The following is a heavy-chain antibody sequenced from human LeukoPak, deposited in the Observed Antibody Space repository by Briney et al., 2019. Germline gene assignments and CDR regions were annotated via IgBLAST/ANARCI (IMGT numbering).Heavy chain of an antibody. V-gene: IGHV4-39*07. CDR1: GGSISSSSYY. CDR2: IYYSGST. CDR3: ASHYYDILAGYYLGDNLLDP. D-gene: IGHD3-9*01. Sequence: SETLSLTCTVSGGSISSSSYYWGWIRQPPGKWLEWIGSIYYSGSTYYNPSLKSRVTISVDTSKNQLSLKLSSVTAADPAVYYCASHYYDILAGYYLGDNLLDPWRQGTLLSVSS. J-gene: IGHJ5*02.